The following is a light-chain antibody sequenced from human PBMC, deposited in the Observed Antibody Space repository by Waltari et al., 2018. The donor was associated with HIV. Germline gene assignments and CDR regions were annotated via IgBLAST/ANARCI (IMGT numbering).Light chain of an antibody. CDR3: QQTYNTPHT. Sequence: DIEMTQSPSSLSVSVGDRVAITCRSSEFINSYLHWYQLTPGKAPRLLVFGASTLHRGVPSRFSGSGSETDYTLTINNLQPEDFGTYFCQQTYNTPHTFGLGTRLE. V-gene: IGKV1-39*01. CDR1: EFINSY. J-gene: IGKJ5*01. CDR2: GAS.